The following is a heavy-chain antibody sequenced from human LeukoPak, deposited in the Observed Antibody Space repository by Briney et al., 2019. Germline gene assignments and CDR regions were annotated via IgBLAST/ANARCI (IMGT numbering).Heavy chain of an antibody. Sequence: GGSLRLSCAASGFTFSSYSMSWVRQAPGMGLEWVAGITYRGDSVYYADSVKGRFTISRDNSKNTLYLQMNSLRAEDTAVYYCARDPTSVGAFDYWGQGTLVTVSS. V-gene: IGHV3-23*01. J-gene: IGHJ4*02. CDR1: GFTFSSYS. D-gene: IGHD1-26*01. CDR2: ITYRGDSV. CDR3: ARDPTSVGAFDY.